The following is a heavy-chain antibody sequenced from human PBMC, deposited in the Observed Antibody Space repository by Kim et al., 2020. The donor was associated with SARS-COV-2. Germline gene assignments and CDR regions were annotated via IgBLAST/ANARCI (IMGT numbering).Heavy chain of an antibody. CDR3: ATGEQWPPLDY. Sequence: KYYAATVKGRIPISGDTSKNTLYLQMNGLRAEDTAVYYCATGEQWPPLDYWGQGTLVTVSS. V-gene: IGHV3-30*07. D-gene: IGHD6-19*01. CDR2: K. J-gene: IGHJ4*02.